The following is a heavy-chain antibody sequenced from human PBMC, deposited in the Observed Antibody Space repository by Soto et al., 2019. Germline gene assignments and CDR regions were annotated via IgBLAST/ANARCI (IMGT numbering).Heavy chain of an antibody. CDR2: IYYSGRT. J-gene: IGHJ4*02. D-gene: IGHD2-2*01. Sequence: QVQLQESGPGLVKPSETLSLTCTVSGGSISSYYWSWIRQPPGKGLEWIGYIYYSGRTNYNPSLKSRVTRSVDTSKNQFSLKLSSVTAADTAVYYCARASCISTSCYAWELGFDYWGQGTLVTVSS. V-gene: IGHV4-59*01. CDR3: ARASCISTSCYAWELGFDY. CDR1: GGSISSYY.